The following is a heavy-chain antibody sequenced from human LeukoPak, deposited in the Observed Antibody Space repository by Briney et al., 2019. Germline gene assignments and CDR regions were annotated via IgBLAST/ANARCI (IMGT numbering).Heavy chain of an antibody. D-gene: IGHD3-10*01. V-gene: IGHV3-43D*03. CDR3: AKGFEDSGRSPLDY. J-gene: IGHJ4*02. Sequence: GGSLRLSCAASGFTFDDYAMHWVRQAPGKGLEWVSLISWDGGSTYYADSVKGRFTISRDNSKNSLYLQMNSLRAEDTAFYYCAKGFEDSGRSPLDYWGQGTLVTVSS. CDR2: ISWDGGST. CDR1: GFTFDDYA.